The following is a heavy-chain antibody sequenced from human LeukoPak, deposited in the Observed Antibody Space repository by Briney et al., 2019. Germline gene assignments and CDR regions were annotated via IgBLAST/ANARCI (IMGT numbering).Heavy chain of an antibody. J-gene: IGHJ4*02. CDR1: GFIFSSYA. CDR3: AKGRSGIAAAGLNY. D-gene: IGHD6-13*01. Sequence: GGSLRLSCAASGFIFSSYAMSWVRQAPGKGLEWVSVISGSSDITYYADSVKGRFTISRDNSKNTLYLQMNSLRAEDTAVYYCAKGRSGIAAAGLNYWGQGTLVTVSS. CDR2: ISGSSDIT. V-gene: IGHV3-23*01.